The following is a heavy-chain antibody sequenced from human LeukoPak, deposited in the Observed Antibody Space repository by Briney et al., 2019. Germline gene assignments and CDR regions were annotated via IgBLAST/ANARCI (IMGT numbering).Heavy chain of an antibody. V-gene: IGHV4-59*08. J-gene: IGHJ4*02. D-gene: IGHD6-13*01. CDR2: IYYSGST. CDR1: GGSISSYY. CDR3: ARRIAAAGLDY. Sequence: SETLSLTCTVSGGSISSYYWSWIRQPPGKGLEWIGYIYYSGSTNYNPFLKSRVTISVDTSKNQFSLKLSSVTAADTAVYYCARRIAAAGLDYWGQGTLVTVSS.